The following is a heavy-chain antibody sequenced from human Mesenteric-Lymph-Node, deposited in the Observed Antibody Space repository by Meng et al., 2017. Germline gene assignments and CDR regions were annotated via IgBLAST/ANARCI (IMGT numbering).Heavy chain of an antibody. Sequence: QVQRVQAGAEVKKPGSSVKVSCKASGGTFSSYALSWVRQAPGQGLEWMGGIIPIFGTANYAQKFQGRVTITADKSTSTAYMELSSLRSEDTAVYYCARGGYSYGYRFDYWGQGALVTVSS. CDR3: ARGGYSYGYRFDY. D-gene: IGHD5-18*01. V-gene: IGHV1-69*06. CDR1: GGTFSSYA. J-gene: IGHJ4*02. CDR2: IIPIFGTA.